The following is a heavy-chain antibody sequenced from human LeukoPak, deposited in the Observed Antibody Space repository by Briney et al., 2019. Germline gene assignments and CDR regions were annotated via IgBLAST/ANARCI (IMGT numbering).Heavy chain of an antibody. J-gene: IGHJ4*02. CDR3: ARGYFYSRGYYFGY. CDR2: MNPNSGNT. CDR1: GYTFTSYD. Sequence: GASVKVSCKASGYTFTSYDINWVRQATGQGLEWMGWMNPNSGNTVYAQKFQGRVTMTRNTSISTAYMDLSSLRSEDTAVHYCARGYFYSRGYYFGYWGQGTLVTVSS. V-gene: IGHV1-8*01. D-gene: IGHD3-22*01.